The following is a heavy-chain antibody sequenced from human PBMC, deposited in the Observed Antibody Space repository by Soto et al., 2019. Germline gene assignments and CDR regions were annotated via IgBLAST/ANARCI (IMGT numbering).Heavy chain of an antibody. CDR1: GGSISSYY. V-gene: IGHV4-59*01. CDR2: IYYSGST. J-gene: IGHJ3*02. D-gene: IGHD3-10*01. CDR3: ARSTYYYGSGSYSTSGNDAFDI. Sequence: QVQLQESGPGLVKPSETPPLTCTVSGGSISSYYWSWIRQPPGKGLEWIGYIYYSGSTNYNPSLKSRVTISVDTSKNQFSLKLSSVTAADTAVYYCARSTYYYGSGSYSTSGNDAFDIWGQGTMVTVSS.